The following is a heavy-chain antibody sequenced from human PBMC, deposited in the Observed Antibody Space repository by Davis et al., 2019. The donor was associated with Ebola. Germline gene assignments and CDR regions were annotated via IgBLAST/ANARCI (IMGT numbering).Heavy chain of an antibody. J-gene: IGHJ4*02. Sequence: AASVKVSCKASGYTFTIYYMHWVRQVPGQGLEWMGIINPSGGSTSYAQKFQGRVTMTRDTSTSTVYMELSSLRSEDTAVYYCARDRYGYEAYWGQGTLVTVSS. D-gene: IGHD5-18*01. CDR3: ARDRYGYEAY. CDR2: INPSGGST. V-gene: IGHV1-46*01. CDR1: GYTFTIYY.